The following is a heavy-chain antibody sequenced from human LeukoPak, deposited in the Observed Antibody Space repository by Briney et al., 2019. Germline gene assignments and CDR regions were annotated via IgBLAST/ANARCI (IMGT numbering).Heavy chain of an antibody. V-gene: IGHV3-23*01. CDR1: GFTFSSYA. CDR2: IFGSGGSA. CDR3: ARDSCSSISCPGHNAFDI. D-gene: IGHD2-2*01. J-gene: IGHJ3*02. Sequence: HPGGSLRLSCTASGFTFSSYAMYWVRQAPGKGLEWVAGIFGSGGSAHYADSVKGRFTISRDNSENTLYLQMKSLRAEDTGVYYCARDSCSSISCPGHNAFDIWGQGTMVTVSS.